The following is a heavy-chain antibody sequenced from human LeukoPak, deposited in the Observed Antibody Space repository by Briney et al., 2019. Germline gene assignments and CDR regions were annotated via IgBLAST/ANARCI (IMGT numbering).Heavy chain of an antibody. D-gene: IGHD4-17*01. Sequence: PGGSLRLSCAASGFTVRSNYMSWVRQAPGKGLEGVSVIHSGDTAYYADSVKGIFTISRDNAKNTLYLQMNNLRAADTAVYYCARVAGDYAEYYFDLWGQGTLVTVSS. CDR2: IHSGDTA. CDR1: GFTVRSNY. CDR3: ARVAGDYAEYYFDL. J-gene: IGHJ4*02. V-gene: IGHV3-66*01.